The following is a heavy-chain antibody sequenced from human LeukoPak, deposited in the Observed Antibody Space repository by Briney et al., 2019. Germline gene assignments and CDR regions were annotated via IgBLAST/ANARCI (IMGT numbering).Heavy chain of an antibody. V-gene: IGHV1-18*01. CDR2: ISAYNGNT. D-gene: IGHD1-26*01. CDR1: GYTFTSYG. CDR3: AREGLVGATFYYYYGMDV. Sequence: ASVNVSCKASGYTFTSYGISWVRQAPGQGLEWMGWISAYNGNTNYAQKLQGRVTMTTDTSTSTDYMELRSLRSDDTAVYYCAREGLVGATFYYYYGMDVWGQGTTVTVSS. J-gene: IGHJ6*02.